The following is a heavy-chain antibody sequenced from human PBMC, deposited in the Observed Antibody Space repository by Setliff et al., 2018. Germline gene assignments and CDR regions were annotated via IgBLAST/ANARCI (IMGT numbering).Heavy chain of an antibody. V-gene: IGHV1-18*01. CDR2: ISVYNGKT. J-gene: IGHJ6*02. CDR1: GYTFTSYG. Sequence: ASVKVSCKASGYTFTSYGFSWVRQAPGQGLEWMGWISVYNGKTKYAQKFQGRVTMTTDTSTRTAYMELSSLRSEDTAVYYCARVVVVTAIPFYYYYGMDVWGQGTTVTVSS. CDR3: ARVVVVTAIPFYYYYGMDV. D-gene: IGHD2-21*02.